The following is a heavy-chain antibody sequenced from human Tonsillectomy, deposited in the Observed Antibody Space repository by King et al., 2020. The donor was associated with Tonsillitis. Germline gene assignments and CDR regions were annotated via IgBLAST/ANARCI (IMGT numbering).Heavy chain of an antibody. Sequence: VQLVESGGGLVQPGRSLRLSCASSGFICDDFAMHWVRHAPGKGLEWLSGITWNSATIGYAVSVKGRFTVSRDNAKSSLYLQMNSLRPEDTAFYYCATQGHVNYWGQGILVTVSS. CDR1: GFICDDFA. V-gene: IGHV3-9*01. CDR2: ITWNSATI. D-gene: IGHD2/OR15-2a*01. J-gene: IGHJ4*02. CDR3: ATQGHVNY.